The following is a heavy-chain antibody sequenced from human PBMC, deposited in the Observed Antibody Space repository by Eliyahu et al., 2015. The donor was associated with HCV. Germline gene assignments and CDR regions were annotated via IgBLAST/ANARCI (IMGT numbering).Heavy chain of an antibody. V-gene: IGHV3-53*02. J-gene: IGHJ4*02. Sequence: ELQLVETGGDLIQPGGSLRLSCAASGFTVNGNFMSWVRQAPGKGLEWGSVIYTDGSTFYADSVKGRFTISRDNSKNTVFLQMNSLRADDTAVYYCARGPNFDSWGQGTLVTVSS. CDR2: IYTDGST. CDR1: GFTVNGNF. CDR3: ARGPNFDS.